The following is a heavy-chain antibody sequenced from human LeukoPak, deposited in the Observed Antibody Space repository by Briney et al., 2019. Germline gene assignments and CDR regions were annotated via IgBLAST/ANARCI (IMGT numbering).Heavy chain of an antibody. J-gene: IGHJ4*02. CDR3: ARFKFSSVGATCSYDY. CDR2: ISAYNGNT. D-gene: IGHD1-26*01. CDR1: GYTFTSYG. Sequence: ASVTVSCKASGYTFTSYGISWVRQAPGQGLEWMGWISAYNGNTNYAQKLQGRVTMTTDTSTSTAYMELRSLRSDDTAVYYCARFKFSSVGATCSYDYWGQGTLVTVSS. V-gene: IGHV1-18*01.